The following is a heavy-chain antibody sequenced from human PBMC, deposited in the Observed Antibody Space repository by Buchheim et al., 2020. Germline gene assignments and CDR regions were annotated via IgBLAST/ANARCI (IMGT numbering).Heavy chain of an antibody. CDR2: INHSGST. CDR1: GGSFSGYY. Sequence: QVQLQQWGAGLLKPSETLSLTCAVYGGSFSGYYWSWIRQPPGKGLEWIGEINHSGSTNYNPSLKSRVTISVDTSKNQFSLKLSSVTAADTAVYYCARGRGAPGFTIFGVVITYFDYWGQGTL. V-gene: IGHV4-34*01. D-gene: IGHD3-3*01. CDR3: ARGRGAPGFTIFGVVITYFDY. J-gene: IGHJ4*02.